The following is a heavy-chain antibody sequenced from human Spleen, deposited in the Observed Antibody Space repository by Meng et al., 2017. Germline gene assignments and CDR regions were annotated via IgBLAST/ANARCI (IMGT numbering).Heavy chain of an antibody. CDR1: GFTFSNAW. V-gene: IGHV3-15*01. Sequence: GGSLRLSCAASGFTFSNAWMNWVRQAPGKGLEWVGRIKSKTDGGTTDYAAPVKGRFTISRDDSKDTLFLEMDGLKTEDTAGYYCMDGGSGSGDYWGQGTLVTVSS. CDR3: MDGGSGSGDY. J-gene: IGHJ4*02. D-gene: IGHD3-10*01. CDR2: IKSKTDGGTT.